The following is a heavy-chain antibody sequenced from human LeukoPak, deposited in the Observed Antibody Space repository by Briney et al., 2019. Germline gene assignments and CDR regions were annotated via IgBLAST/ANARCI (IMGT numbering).Heavy chain of an antibody. CDR3: AKAPLAVADY. CDR2: IFSDGTT. Sequence: GALRLSCAASGFTVGSSFMTWVRQAPGKGLQWVSVIFSDGTTYYTDSVKGRFTISRDNSKNTLYLQMNSLRAEDTAVYYCAKAPLAVADYWGQGTLVTVSS. J-gene: IGHJ4*02. D-gene: IGHD6-19*01. CDR1: GFTVGSSF. V-gene: IGHV3-53*01.